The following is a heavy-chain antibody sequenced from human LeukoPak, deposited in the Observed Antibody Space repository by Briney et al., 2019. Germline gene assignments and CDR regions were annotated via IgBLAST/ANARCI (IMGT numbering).Heavy chain of an antibody. Sequence: ASVKVSCKASGYTFTSYGISWVRQAPGQGLEWMGWISAYNGNTNYAQKLQGRVTMTTDTSTSTAYMELRSLRSDDTAVYYCARGWQFYCSSTSCYTHYYYYGMDVWGQGTTVTVSS. CDR2: ISAYNGNT. CDR3: ARGWQFYCSSTSCYTHYYYYGMDV. J-gene: IGHJ6*02. D-gene: IGHD2-2*02. CDR1: GYTFTSYG. V-gene: IGHV1-18*01.